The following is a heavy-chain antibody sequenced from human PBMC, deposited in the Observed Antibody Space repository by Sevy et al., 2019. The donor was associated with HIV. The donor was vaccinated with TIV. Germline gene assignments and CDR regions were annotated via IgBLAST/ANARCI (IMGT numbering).Heavy chain of an antibody. CDR3: AREEFVVPAAPFIDY. D-gene: IGHD2-2*01. CDR1: GFTFSSYW. Sequence: GESLKISCAASGFTFSSYWMSWVRQAPGKGLEWVANIKQDGSEKYYVDSVKGRFTISRDNAKNSLYLQMNSLRAEDTAVYYCAREEFVVPAAPFIDYWGQGTLVTVSS. V-gene: IGHV3-7*01. J-gene: IGHJ4*02. CDR2: IKQDGSEK.